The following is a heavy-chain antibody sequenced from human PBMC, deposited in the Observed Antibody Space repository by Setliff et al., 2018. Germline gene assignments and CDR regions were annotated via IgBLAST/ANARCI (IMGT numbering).Heavy chain of an antibody. CDR1: GFTFSSYS. Sequence: PGGSLRLSCAASGFTFSSYSMNWVRQAPGKGLEWVSSISSSSYIYYADSVKGRFTISRDNAKNSLYLQMNSLRAEDTAVYYCARGLHYLPVGDSWGQGTLVTVSS. D-gene: IGHD2-21*02. CDR2: ISSSSYI. J-gene: IGHJ4*02. V-gene: IGHV3-21*01. CDR3: ARGLHYLPVGDS.